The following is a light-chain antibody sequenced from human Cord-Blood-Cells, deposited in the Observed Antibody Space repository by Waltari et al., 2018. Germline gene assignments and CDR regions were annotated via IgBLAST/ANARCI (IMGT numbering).Light chain of an antibody. CDR3: SSYTSSSTLV. J-gene: IGLJ3*02. Sequence: QSALTQPASVSGSPGQSTTISCTGTSSDVGGYNYDSWYQQHPGKAPKLMIYDVSKRPSGVSNRFSGSKSGNTASLTISGLQAEDEADYYCSSYTSSSTLVFGGGTKLTVL. CDR1: SSDVGGYNY. CDR2: DVS. V-gene: IGLV2-14*01.